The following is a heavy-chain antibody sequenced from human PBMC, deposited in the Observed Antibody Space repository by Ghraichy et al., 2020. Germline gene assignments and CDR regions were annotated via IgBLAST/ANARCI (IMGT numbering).Heavy chain of an antibody. Sequence: ASVKVSCKASGYTFTSYGISWVRQAPGQGLEWMGWISAYNGDTNYAQKLQGRVTMTTDTSTSTAYMELRSLRSDDTAVYYCARVDHTYYDFWSGYYYYFDYWGQGTLVTVSS. CDR1: GYTFTSYG. CDR2: ISAYNGDT. D-gene: IGHD3-3*01. CDR3: ARVDHTYYDFWSGYYYYFDY. J-gene: IGHJ4*02. V-gene: IGHV1-18*01.